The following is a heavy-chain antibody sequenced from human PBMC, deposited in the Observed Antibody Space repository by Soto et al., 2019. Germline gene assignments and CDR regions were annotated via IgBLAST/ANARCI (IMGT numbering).Heavy chain of an antibody. V-gene: IGHV4-30-4*01. CDR2: IYYSGST. D-gene: IGHD1-20*01. CDR1: GGSISSGDYY. J-gene: IGHJ6*02. CDR3: ARGDRYNWNNYYYHYYVMDV. Sequence: PSETLSLTCTVSGGSISSGDYYWSWIRQPPGKGLEWIGYIYYSGSTYYNPSLKSRVTISVDTSKNQFSLKLSSVTAADTAVYYCARGDRYNWNNYYYHYYVMDVWGQGTTVTVSS.